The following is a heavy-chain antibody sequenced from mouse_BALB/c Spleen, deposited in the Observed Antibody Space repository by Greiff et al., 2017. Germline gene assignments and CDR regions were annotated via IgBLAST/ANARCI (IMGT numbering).Heavy chain of an antibody. Sequence: EVKVVESGGDLVKPGGSLKLSCAASGFTFSSYTMSWVRQTPEKRLEWVATISSGGSYTYYPDSVKGRFTISRDNAKNTLYLQMSSLKSEDTAMYYCTREGPFYAMDYWGQGTSVTVSS. J-gene: IGHJ4*01. D-gene: IGHD3-3*01. CDR3: TREGPFYAMDY. CDR2: ISSGGSYT. V-gene: IGHV5-6-4*01. CDR1: GFTFSSYT.